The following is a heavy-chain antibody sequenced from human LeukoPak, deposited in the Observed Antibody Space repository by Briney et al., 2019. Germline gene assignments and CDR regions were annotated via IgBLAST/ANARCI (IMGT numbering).Heavy chain of an antibody. CDR2: ISSNSRST. J-gene: IGHJ4*02. CDR3: AREIAAAGIDY. Sequence: GGSLRLSCAVSGFIFSDYYMSWSRQAPGKGLEWVSYISSNSRSTSYAGSVKGRFTISRDNAKNSLYLQMNSLRAEDTAVYYCAREIAAAGIDYWGQGILVTVSS. V-gene: IGHV3-11*06. D-gene: IGHD6-13*01. CDR1: GFIFSDYY.